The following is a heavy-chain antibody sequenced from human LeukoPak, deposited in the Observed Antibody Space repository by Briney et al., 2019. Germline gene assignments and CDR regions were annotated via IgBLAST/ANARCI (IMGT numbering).Heavy chain of an antibody. V-gene: IGHV4-4*02. CDR1: GGSISSSNW. CDR2: IYHSGST. J-gene: IGHJ5*02. CDR3: ARGGSSGWSKYNNWFDP. Sequence: SETLSLTCAVSGGSISSSNWWSWVRQPPGKGLEWIGEIYHSGSTNYNPSLKSRVTISVDKSKSQFSLKLSSVTAADTAVYYCARGGSSGWSKYNNWFDPWGQGTLVTVSS. D-gene: IGHD6-19*01.